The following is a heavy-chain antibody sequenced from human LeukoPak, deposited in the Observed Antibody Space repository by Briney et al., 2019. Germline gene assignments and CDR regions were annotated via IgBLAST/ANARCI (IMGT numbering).Heavy chain of an antibody. Sequence: PGGSLRLSCAASGFTFSSYEVNWVRQAPGKGLEWVSHISANSGTTYYAGYVEGRFSMSRVNAKTSRYLQMNRHRAEDTAVDYCARGRMLAQDYWGQEALVTVSS. CDR3: ARGRMLAQDY. J-gene: IGHJ4*02. CDR1: GFTFSSYE. D-gene: IGHD2-8*01. CDR2: ISANSGTT. V-gene: IGHV3-48*03.